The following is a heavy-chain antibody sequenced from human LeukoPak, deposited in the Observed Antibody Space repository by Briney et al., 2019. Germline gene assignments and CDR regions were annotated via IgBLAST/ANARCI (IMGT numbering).Heavy chain of an antibody. CDR1: GGSISNYY. CDR3: AREPRYCSGTNCYRGGYMDV. Sequence: SETLSLTCSVSGGSISNYYWSWIRRPAGKGLEWIGRIYASGITDYKPSLKSRVTMSLDTSKNQFSLKLSSVTAADTAVYYCAREPRYCSGTNCYRGGYMDVWGKGTTVTVSS. J-gene: IGHJ6*03. V-gene: IGHV4-4*07. D-gene: IGHD2-15*01. CDR2: IYASGIT.